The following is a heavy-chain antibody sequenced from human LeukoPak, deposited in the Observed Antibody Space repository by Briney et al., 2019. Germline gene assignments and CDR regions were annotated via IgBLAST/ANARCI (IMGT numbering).Heavy chain of an antibody. CDR1: GFTFDDYA. V-gene: IGHV3-9*01. D-gene: IGHD3-22*01. CDR3: AKGYYYDSNPIDY. CDR2: ISWNSGSI. J-gene: IGHJ4*02. Sequence: GGSLRLSCAASGFTFDDYAMHWVRQAPGKGLEWVSGISWNSGSIGYADSVKGRFTISRDNAKNSLYLQMNSLRAEDTALYYCAKGYYYDSNPIDYWGQGTLATVSS.